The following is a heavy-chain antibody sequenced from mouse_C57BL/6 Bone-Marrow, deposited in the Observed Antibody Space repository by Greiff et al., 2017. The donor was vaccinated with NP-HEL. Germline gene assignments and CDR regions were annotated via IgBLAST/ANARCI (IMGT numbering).Heavy chain of an antibody. CDR2: IYPRSGNT. J-gene: IGHJ2*01. D-gene: IGHD2-2*01. V-gene: IGHV1-81*01. CDR1: GYTFTSYG. CDR3: ARSERWLRD. Sequence: VQLEESGAELARPGASVKLSCKASGYTFTSYGISWVKQRAGQGLEWIGEIYPRSGNTYYNEKFKGKATMTADKSSSTAYMELRSLTSEDSAVYFCARSERWLRDWGQGTTLTVSS.